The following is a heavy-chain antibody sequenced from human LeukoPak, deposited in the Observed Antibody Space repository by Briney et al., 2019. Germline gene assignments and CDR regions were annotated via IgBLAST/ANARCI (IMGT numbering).Heavy chain of an antibody. CDR1: GGTFSSYA. CDR2: IIPILGIA. V-gene: IGHV1-69*04. D-gene: IGHD4-17*01. CDR3: ARPYGDSGEAQFDY. J-gene: IGHJ4*02. Sequence: SVKVSCKASGGTFSSYAISWVRQAPGQGLEWMGRIIPILGIANYAQKFQGRVTITADKSTSTAYMELSSLRSEDTAVYYCARPYGDSGEAQFDYWGQGTLVTVSS.